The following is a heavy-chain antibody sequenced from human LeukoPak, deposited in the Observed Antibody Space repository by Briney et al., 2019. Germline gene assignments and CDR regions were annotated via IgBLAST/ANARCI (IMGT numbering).Heavy chain of an antibody. V-gene: IGHV3-7*03. Sequence: PGGSLRLSCAASGFTFSSYWMSWVRQAPGKGLEWVANIKQDGSEKYYVDSVKGRFTISRDNAKNSLYLQMNSLRADDTAVYYCARDRQYSYGLFAFDYWGQGTLVTVSS. CDR2: IKQDGSEK. J-gene: IGHJ4*02. D-gene: IGHD5-18*01. CDR3: ARDRQYSYGLFAFDY. CDR1: GFTFSSYW.